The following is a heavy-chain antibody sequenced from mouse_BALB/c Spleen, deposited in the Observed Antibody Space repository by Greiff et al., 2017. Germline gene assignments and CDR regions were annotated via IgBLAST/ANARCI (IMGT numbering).Heavy chain of an antibody. CDR3: AREGVGDY. CDR1: GYSITSDYA. V-gene: IGHV3-2*02. Sequence: EVQLKESGPGLVKPSQSLSLTCTVTGYSITSDYAWNWIRQFPGNKLEWMGYISYSGSTSYNPSLKSRISITRDTSKNQFFLQLNSVTTEDTATYYCAREGVGDYWGQGTSVTVSS. D-gene: IGHD1-3*01. CDR2: ISYSGST. J-gene: IGHJ4*01.